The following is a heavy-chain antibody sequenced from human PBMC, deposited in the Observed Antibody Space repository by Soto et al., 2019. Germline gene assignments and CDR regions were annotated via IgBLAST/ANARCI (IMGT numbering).Heavy chain of an antibody. CDR2: TYYRSKWYN. CDR3: ARGEQYSGRIFDF. J-gene: IGHJ4*01. CDR1: EDSVSSYSAG. D-gene: IGHD1-26*01. Sequence: SQTLSLTCVITEDSVSSYSAGWSWVRQSPSRGLEWLGRTYYRSKWYNKHAVSVRGRITINPDTSKNQYSLQLNSVTPEGTAVYFCARGEQYSGRIFDFWGQGTLVTVSS. V-gene: IGHV6-1*01.